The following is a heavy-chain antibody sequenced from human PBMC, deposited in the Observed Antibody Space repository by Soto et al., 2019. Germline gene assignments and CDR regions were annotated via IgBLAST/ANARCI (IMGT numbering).Heavy chain of an antibody. CDR3: ARPRSGRYDFDI. V-gene: IGHV1-3*01. CDR1: GYTFTRHS. J-gene: IGHJ3*02. Sequence: QVQLVQSGAEVKKTGASVKVSCKASGYTFTRHSIHWVRQAPGQRLEWMGWINAGNGYTKYSQKFQGRVTITGDTSASTAYMELRSLGSEDTAVYYCARPRSGRYDFDIWGQGTMVTVSS. D-gene: IGHD3-10*01. CDR2: INAGNGYT.